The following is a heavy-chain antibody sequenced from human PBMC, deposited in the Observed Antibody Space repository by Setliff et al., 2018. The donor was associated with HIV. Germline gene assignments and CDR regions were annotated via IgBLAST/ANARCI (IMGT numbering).Heavy chain of an antibody. CDR3: AREGLAVAGLNWFDP. D-gene: IGHD6-19*01. V-gene: IGHV4-34*12. J-gene: IGHJ5*02. Sequence: SETLSLTCAVDGGSFSGYYWSWIRQPPGKGLKWIGEIIPSGSTNYNPSLKSRVTISVDTSKNQFSLKLSSVTAADTAVYYCAREGLAVAGLNWFDPWGQGTLVTVSS. CDR1: GGSFSGYY. CDR2: IIPSGST.